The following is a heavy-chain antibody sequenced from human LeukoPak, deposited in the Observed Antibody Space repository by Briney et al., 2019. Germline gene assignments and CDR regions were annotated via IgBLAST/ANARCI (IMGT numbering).Heavy chain of an antibody. CDR2: IKQDGSEK. J-gene: IGHJ4*02. CDR3: ARGLVPPDY. V-gene: IGHV3-7*01. Sequence: PGGSLGLSCAASAFTFSSYWMSWVRQAPGKGLEWVANIKQDGSEKYYVDSVKGRFTISRDNAKNSLYLQMNGLRAEDTAVYYCARGLVPPDYWGQGTLVTVSS. D-gene: IGHD2-8*02. CDR1: AFTFSSYW.